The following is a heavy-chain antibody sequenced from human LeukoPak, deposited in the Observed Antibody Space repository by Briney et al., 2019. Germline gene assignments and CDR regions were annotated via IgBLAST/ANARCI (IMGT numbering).Heavy chain of an antibody. Sequence: PSETLSLTCAVSGGSISSSNWWSWVRQPPGKGLEWIGEIYHSGSTNYNPSLKSRVTISVDKSKNQFSLKLSSVTAADTAVYCCARVTTWFGEFRDAFDIWGQGTMVTVSS. J-gene: IGHJ3*02. CDR1: GGSISSSNW. CDR3: ARVTTWFGEFRDAFDI. V-gene: IGHV4-4*01. CDR2: IYHSGST. D-gene: IGHD3-10*01.